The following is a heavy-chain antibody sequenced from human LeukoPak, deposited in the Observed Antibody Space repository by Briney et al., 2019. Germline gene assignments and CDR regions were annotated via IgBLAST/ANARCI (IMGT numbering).Heavy chain of an antibody. CDR3: ARLRLFRGSSPGDY. V-gene: IGHV4-34*01. D-gene: IGHD3-16*01. CDR2: INHSGST. CDR1: GGTFSGYY. Sequence: PSETLSLTCAGYGGTFSGYYWSWIRQPPGKGLEWIGEINHSGSTNHNPSLKSRVTISVDTSKNQFSLKLSSVTAADTAVYYCARLRLFRGSSPGDYWGQGTLVTVSS. J-gene: IGHJ4*02.